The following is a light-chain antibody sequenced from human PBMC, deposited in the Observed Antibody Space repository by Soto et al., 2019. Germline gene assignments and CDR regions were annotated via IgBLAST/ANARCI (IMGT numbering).Light chain of an antibody. CDR2: DAS. J-gene: IGKJ3*01. CDR3: QLRSNWLFT. V-gene: IGKV3-11*01. Sequence: EIVLTQSPATLSLTPEERATLSCRASQSVSSYLAWYQQKPGQAPRLLIYDASSRATAIPARFSGSGSGTDFTLTISSLEPEDFAVYYCQLRSNWLFTFGPGTKVDIK. CDR1: QSVSSY.